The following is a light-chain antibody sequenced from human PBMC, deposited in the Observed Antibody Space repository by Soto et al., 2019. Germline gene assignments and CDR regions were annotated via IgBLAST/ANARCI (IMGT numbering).Light chain of an antibody. J-gene: IGLJ1*01. CDR1: SSDVGRYNY. CDR3: SSYAGFNNFV. V-gene: IGLV2-8*01. CDR2: EVT. Sequence: QSALTQPASVSGSPGQSITISCTGTSSDVGRYNYVSWYQQHPGKAPKLIIYEVTRRPSGVPDRFSGSKSGNTASLTVSGLQAADEADYYCSSYAGFNNFVFGTGTKVTVL.